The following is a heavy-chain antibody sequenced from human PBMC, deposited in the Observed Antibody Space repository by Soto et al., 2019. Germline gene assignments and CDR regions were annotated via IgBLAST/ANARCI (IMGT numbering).Heavy chain of an antibody. D-gene: IGHD6-19*01. CDR1: GFTFSVYS. J-gene: IGHJ4*02. CDR2: ITSDTKTI. CDR3: ARSVEGHFDY. V-gene: IGHV3-48*02. Sequence: EVQLVESGGDLVQRGGSLRLSCVASGFTFSVYSMNWVRQAPGKGLEWFSYITSDTKTIKYEDSVKGRFTISRDNAKNSVNRQMNSLRDDDTAVYYCARSVEGHFDYWGQGTVVTVSS.